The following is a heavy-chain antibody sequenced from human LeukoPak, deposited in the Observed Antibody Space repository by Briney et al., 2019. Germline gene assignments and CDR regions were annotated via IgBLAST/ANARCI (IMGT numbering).Heavy chain of an antibody. D-gene: IGHD2-15*01. CDR2: INPNSRST. CDR3: ASSDCSGGSCFILDY. Sequence: ASVKVSCKASGYTFTGYYMHWVRQAPGQGLEWMGWINPNSRSTTYAQTFEGRVTMTSDTSTSTVYMELSRLRSEDTAVYYCASSDCSGGSCFILDYWGQGTLVTVSS. CDR1: GYTFTGYY. J-gene: IGHJ4*02. V-gene: IGHV1-46*01.